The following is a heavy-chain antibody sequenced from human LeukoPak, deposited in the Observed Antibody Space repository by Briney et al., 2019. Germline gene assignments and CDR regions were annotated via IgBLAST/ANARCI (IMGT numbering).Heavy chain of an antibody. D-gene: IGHD2-2*01. CDR3: AKLQWYCSSTSCYGFDY. Sequence: PGESLKISCKGSGYSFTSYWIGWVRQMPGKGLEWMGIIYPGDSDTRYSPSFQGQVTISADKSISTAYLQWSSLKASDTAMYYCAKLQWYCSSTSCYGFDYWRQGTLVTVSS. J-gene: IGHJ4*02. CDR1: GYSFTSYW. CDR2: IYPGDSDT. V-gene: IGHV5-51*01.